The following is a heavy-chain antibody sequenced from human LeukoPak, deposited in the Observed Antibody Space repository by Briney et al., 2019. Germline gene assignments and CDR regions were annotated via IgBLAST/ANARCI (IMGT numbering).Heavy chain of an antibody. J-gene: IGHJ4*02. D-gene: IGHD5-12*01. CDR2: IYYSGGT. Sequence: PSETLSLTCTVSGGSISSYYWSWIRQPSGKGLEWIGYIYYSGGTNYNPSLKSRVTISVDTSKNQFSLKLNSVTAADTAVYYCARQWGSGYLYYFDYWGQGTLVTVSS. V-gene: IGHV4-59*08. CDR3: ARQWGSGYLYYFDY. CDR1: GGSISSYY.